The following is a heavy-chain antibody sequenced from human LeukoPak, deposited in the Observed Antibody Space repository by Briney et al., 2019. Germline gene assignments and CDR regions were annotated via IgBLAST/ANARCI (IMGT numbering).Heavy chain of an antibody. Sequence: GGSLRLSCAASGFTFSNYAMSWIRQAPGRGLDWVSTINGGGSNTFYADSVKGRFTISRDNAKNSLYLQMSNLRAEDTAVYFCARGGGLDVWGQGATVTVSS. V-gene: IGHV3-23*01. CDR3: ARGGGLDV. D-gene: IGHD3-16*01. CDR1: GFTFSNYA. J-gene: IGHJ6*02. CDR2: INGGGSNT.